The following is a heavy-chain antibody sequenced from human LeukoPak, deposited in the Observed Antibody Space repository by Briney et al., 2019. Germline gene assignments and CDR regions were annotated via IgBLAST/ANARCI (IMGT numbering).Heavy chain of an antibody. D-gene: IGHD6-13*01. V-gene: IGHV4-39*01. CDR3: ASLAAAASSGDDAFDI. CDR2: IYYSGST. CDR1: GGSISSSSYY. Sequence: PSETLSLTCTVSGGSISSSSYYWGWIRQPPGKGLEWIGRIYYSGSTYYNPSLKSRVTISVDTSKNQFSLKLSSVTAADTAVYYCASLAAAASSGDDAFDIWGQGTMVTVSS. J-gene: IGHJ3*02.